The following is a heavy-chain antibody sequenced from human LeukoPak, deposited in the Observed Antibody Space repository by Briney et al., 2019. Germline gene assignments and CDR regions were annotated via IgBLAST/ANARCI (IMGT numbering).Heavy chain of an antibody. Sequence: GGSLRLSCAASGFTVSSNYMSWVRQAPGKGLEWVSCIDSSSSYIYYADSVKGRFTVSRDNAKNSLYLQMNSLRAEDTAVYYCVRVEYSSSWLPFDYWGQGTLVTVSS. J-gene: IGHJ4*02. CDR2: IDSSSSYI. V-gene: IGHV3-21*01. CDR3: VRVEYSSSWLPFDY. D-gene: IGHD6-13*01. CDR1: GFTVSSNY.